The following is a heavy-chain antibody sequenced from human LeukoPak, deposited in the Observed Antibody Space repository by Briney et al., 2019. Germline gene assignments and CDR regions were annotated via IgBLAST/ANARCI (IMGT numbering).Heavy chain of an antibody. Sequence: SQTTSLTCNVDGGSISSGDYYWSWIRLPPGKGLEWIGFIYYSGSTQYNPSLKSRVTISVDTSNNLFSLNLSSVTAADTAVYFCARAEMATIPFDIWGQGTMVTFSS. CDR3: ARAEMATIPFDI. J-gene: IGHJ3*02. D-gene: IGHD5-24*01. V-gene: IGHV4-30-4*01. CDR1: GGSISSGDYY. CDR2: IYYSGST.